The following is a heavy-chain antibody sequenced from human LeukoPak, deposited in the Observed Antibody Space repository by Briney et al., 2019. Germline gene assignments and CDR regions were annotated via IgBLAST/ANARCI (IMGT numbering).Heavy chain of an antibody. CDR2: IYPGDSDT. Sequence: GESLKISCKGSGYSFTSYWIGWVRQMPGKGLEWMGIIYPGDSDTRYSPSFQGQVTISADKSISTAYLQWSSLKASDTAMYYCARQGRDGYNSASDTPYGMDVWGQGTTVTVSS. CDR1: GYSFTSYW. D-gene: IGHD5-24*01. V-gene: IGHV5-51*01. J-gene: IGHJ6*02. CDR3: ARQGRDGYNSASDTPYGMDV.